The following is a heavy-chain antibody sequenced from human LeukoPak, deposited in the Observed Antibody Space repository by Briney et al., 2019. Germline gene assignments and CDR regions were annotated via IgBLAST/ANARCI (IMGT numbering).Heavy chain of an antibody. Sequence: SGGSLRLSCAASGFTFSSYAMNWVRQAPGKGLEWVSGISGGGDTTFYADSVKGRFTISRNNSKNTLYLHMNSLRAEDTAVYYCEKLRSSTSSDAFDIWGQGTMVTVSS. J-gene: IGHJ3*02. D-gene: IGHD2-2*01. CDR3: EKLRSSTSSDAFDI. V-gene: IGHV3-23*01. CDR1: GFTFSSYA. CDR2: ISGGGDTT.